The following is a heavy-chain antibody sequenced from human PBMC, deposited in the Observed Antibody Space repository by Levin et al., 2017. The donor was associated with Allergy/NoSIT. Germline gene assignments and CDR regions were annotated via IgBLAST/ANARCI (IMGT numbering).Heavy chain of an antibody. J-gene: IGHJ6*02. D-gene: IGHD3-10*01. CDR3: AKVGEGGILWFGELSGMDV. CDR1: GFTFSSYG. V-gene: IGHV3-30*18. Sequence: GGSLRLSCAASGFTFSSYGMHWVRQAPGKGLEWVAVISYDGSNKYYADSVKGRFTISRDNSKNTLYLQMNSLRAEDTAVYYCAKVGEGGILWFGELSGMDVWGQGTTVTVSS. CDR2: ISYDGSNK.